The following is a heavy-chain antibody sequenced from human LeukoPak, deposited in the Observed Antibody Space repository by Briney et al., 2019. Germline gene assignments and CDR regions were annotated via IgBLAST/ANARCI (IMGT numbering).Heavy chain of an antibody. CDR3: ARTYYYQYMDV. CDR1: GGSISSDSYY. J-gene: IGHJ6*03. Sequence: TSQTLSLTCTVSGGSISSDSYYWSWIRQPAGKGLEWIGRIYTSGSTNYNPSLKSRVTMSVDTSKNQFSLKLSSVTAADTAVYYCARTYYYQYMDVWGKGTRVTVSS. V-gene: IGHV4-61*02. CDR2: IYTSGST.